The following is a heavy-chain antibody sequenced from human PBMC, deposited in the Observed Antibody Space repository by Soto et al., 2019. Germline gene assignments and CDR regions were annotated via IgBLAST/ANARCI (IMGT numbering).Heavy chain of an antibody. CDR1: GGIFSTYA. J-gene: IGHJ4*02. D-gene: IGHD3-10*01. Sequence: QVQLVQSGAEVKKPGSSVKVSCKASGGIFSTYAISWLRRAPGQGLEWMGGIIPIFGTPNYAQRFQGRVTITEDASTSKDYMELSRLRSEDTAVYYCARDRDDYGSGNYYNRIDFWGQGTLVTVSS. V-gene: IGHV1-69*01. CDR2: IIPIFGTP. CDR3: ARDRDDYGSGNYYNRIDF.